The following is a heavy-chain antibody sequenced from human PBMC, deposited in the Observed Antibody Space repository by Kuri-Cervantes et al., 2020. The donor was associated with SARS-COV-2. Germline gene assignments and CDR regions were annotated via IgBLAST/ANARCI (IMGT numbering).Heavy chain of an antibody. CDR3: ARGGIFGGTRGWFDP. CDR1: GYTFTGYY. CDR2: IIPTFGTA. Sequence: SVKVSCKASGYTFTGYYMHWVRQAPGQGLEWMGGIIPTFGTANYAQKFQGRVTITADESTSTAYMELSSLRSEDTAVYYCARGGIFGGTRGWFDPWGQGTLVTVSS. V-gene: IGHV1-69*13. D-gene: IGHD3-3*01. J-gene: IGHJ5*02.